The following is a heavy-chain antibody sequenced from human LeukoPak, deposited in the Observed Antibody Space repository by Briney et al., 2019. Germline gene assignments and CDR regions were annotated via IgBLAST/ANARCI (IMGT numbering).Heavy chain of an antibody. Sequence: ASVKVSCKASGYTFTNYDINWVRQAPGQGLEWMGWINPNSGGTNYAQKFQGRVTMTRDTSISTAYMELSRLRSDDTAVYYCARERYYDSSGYLNWFDPWGQGTLVTVSS. CDR1: GYTFTNYD. V-gene: IGHV1-2*02. J-gene: IGHJ5*02. CDR3: ARERYYDSSGYLNWFDP. CDR2: INPNSGGT. D-gene: IGHD3-22*01.